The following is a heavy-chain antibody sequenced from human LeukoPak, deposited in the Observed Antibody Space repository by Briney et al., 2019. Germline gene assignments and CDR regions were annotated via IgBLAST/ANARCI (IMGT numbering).Heavy chain of an antibody. Sequence: SETLSLTCTLSGASISSSSLYWDWIRQPPGKGLEWIGTVYYSGSTYYNPSLTTRDTICVDTSKTQFSLRLSSVTAADTALYYCARNASSLGAGAFDIWGQGTMVTVSS. CDR2: VYYSGST. CDR3: ARNASSLGAGAFDI. J-gene: IGHJ3*02. CDR1: GASISSSSLY. V-gene: IGHV4-39*01. D-gene: IGHD2-2*01.